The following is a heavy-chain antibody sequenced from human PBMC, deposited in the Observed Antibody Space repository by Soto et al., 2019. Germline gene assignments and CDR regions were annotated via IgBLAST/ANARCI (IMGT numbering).Heavy chain of an antibody. Sequence: GGSLRLSCAVSGFTFSDSAIHWVRHASGKGLEWVGRIRSKANNYTTGYAASRKGRFTISRDDSKKTAYLHMNSLRTEDTALYFCTNGLIAVAGTNLDYWGQGALVTVSS. D-gene: IGHD6-19*01. CDR1: GFTFSDSA. CDR3: TNGLIAVAGTNLDY. CDR2: IRSKANNYTT. J-gene: IGHJ4*02. V-gene: IGHV3-73*01.